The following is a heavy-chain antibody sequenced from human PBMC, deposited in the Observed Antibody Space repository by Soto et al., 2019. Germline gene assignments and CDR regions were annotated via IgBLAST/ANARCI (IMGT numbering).Heavy chain of an antibody. CDR1: SGSLSGYY. V-gene: IGHV4-34*01. D-gene: IGHD6-6*01. CDR3: ARAPKVSGSAQTRPDF. Sequence: SDTLSLTCSLYSGSLSGYYWSWIRQPPGKGLEWIGEISPSGTTNYSPSLKSRVFISVDTSKNQFSLNLTSLTAADTAVYYCARAPKVSGSAQTRPDFWGQGSLVTVSS. J-gene: IGHJ4*02. CDR2: ISPSGTT.